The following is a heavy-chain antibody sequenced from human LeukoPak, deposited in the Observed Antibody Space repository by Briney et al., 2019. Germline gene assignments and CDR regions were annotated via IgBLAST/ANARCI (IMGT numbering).Heavy chain of an antibody. CDR3: ARRGDRGGYPHKFFFDY. V-gene: IGHV1-46*01. CDR1: GHTFTSYY. CDR2: INPSGVRA. D-gene: IGHD3-22*01. Sequence: ASVKVSCKASGHTFTSYYMVWVRQAPGQGLEWLGIINPSGVRATYAQKFQGRVTMTRDTSTSTVYLEVSSLSPEDTAVYYCARRGDRGGYPHKFFFDYWGQGSLVTVSS. J-gene: IGHJ4*02.